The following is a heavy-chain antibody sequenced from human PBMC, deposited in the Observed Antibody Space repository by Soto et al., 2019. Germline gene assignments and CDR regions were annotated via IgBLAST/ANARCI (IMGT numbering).Heavy chain of an antibody. CDR3: AKRSPYSSGWYSPIFDY. CDR2: ISESGGST. J-gene: IGHJ4*02. D-gene: IGHD6-13*01. V-gene: IGHV3-23*01. Sequence: LRLSCAASGFSFSDYAMSWVRQAPGKGLEWVSVISESGGSTHYADSVRGRFTVSRDNSKNSLSLRMNSLRDEDTAVYFCAKRSPYSSGWYSPIFDYWGQGALVTVS. CDR1: GFSFSDYA.